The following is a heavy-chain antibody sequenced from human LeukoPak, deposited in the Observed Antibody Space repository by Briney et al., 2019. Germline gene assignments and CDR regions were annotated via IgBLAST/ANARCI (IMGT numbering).Heavy chain of an antibody. V-gene: IGHV3-33*01. CDR2: IWYDGSNK. CDR3: ARASPLYGSGSYLLDY. Sequence: LPGGSLRLSCAASGFTFSSYGMHWVRQAPGKGLEWVAVIWYDGSNKYYADSVKGRFTISRDNSKNTLYLQMNSLRAEDTAVYYCARASPLYGSGSYLLDYWGQGTLVTVSS. CDR1: GFTFSSYG. J-gene: IGHJ4*02. D-gene: IGHD3-10*01.